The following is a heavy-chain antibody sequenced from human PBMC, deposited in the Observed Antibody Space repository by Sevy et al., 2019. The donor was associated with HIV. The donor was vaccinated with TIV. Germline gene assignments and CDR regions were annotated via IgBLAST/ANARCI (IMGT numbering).Heavy chain of an antibody. CDR2: IIPIFGTA. Sequence: ASVKVSCKASGYTFTSYAISWVRQAPGQGLEWMGGIIPIFGTANYAQKFQGRVTITADESTSTAYMELSSLRSEDTAVYYCARDQTSRGMDVWGQGTTVTVSS. V-gene: IGHV1-69*13. J-gene: IGHJ6*02. CDR3: ARDQTSRGMDV. CDR1: GYTFTSYA.